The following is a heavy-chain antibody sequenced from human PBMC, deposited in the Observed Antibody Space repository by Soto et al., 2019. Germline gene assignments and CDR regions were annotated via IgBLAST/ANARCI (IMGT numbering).Heavy chain of an antibody. CDR2: INHSGST. V-gene: IGHV4-34*01. CDR3: ARGCRRGSYSYYYYGMDV. Sequence: PSETLSLTCAVYGGSFSGYYWSWIRQPPGKGLEWIGEINHSGSTNYNPSLKSRVTISVDTSKNQFSLKLSSVTAADTAVYYCARGCRRGSYSYYYYGMDVWGQGTTVTVSS. J-gene: IGHJ6*02. CDR1: GGSFSGYY. D-gene: IGHD1-26*01.